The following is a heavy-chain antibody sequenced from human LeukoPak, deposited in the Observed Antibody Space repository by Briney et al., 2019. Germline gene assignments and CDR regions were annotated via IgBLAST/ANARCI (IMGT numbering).Heavy chain of an antibody. Sequence: PSETLSLTCTVSGGSISSRSYYWGWIRQPPGKGLEWIGSISYSGRTYYSVSLKSRLTISVDTSKNQFSLKLTSVTAADTAVYCCARQSCTTTSCYSDYWGQGTLVTVSS. CDR1: GGSISSRSYY. J-gene: IGHJ4*02. D-gene: IGHD2-2*01. V-gene: IGHV4-39*01. CDR3: ARQSCTTTSCYSDY. CDR2: ISYSGRT.